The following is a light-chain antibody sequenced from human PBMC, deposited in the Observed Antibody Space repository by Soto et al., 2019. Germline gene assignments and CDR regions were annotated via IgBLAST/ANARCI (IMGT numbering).Light chain of an antibody. V-gene: IGKV4-1*01. CDR3: QQYYSLIT. Sequence: DRLRAQSPYALAVSLGERATINCKSSQSVLYSSNNKNYLAWYQQKPGQPPKLLIYWASTRESGVPDRFSGSGSGTDFTLTISSLQAEDVAVYYCQQYYSLITFGQGTRLEI. J-gene: IGKJ5*01. CDR1: QSVLYSSNNKNY. CDR2: WAS.